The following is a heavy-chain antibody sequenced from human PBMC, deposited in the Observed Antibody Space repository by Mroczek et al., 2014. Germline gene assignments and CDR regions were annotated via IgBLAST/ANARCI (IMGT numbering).Heavy chain of an antibody. CDR2: ISYDGSNK. J-gene: IGHJ6*02. V-gene: IGHV3-30-3*01. Sequence: QVQLVQSGGGVVQPGRSLRLSCAASGFTFSSYAMHWVRQAPGKGLEWVAVISYDGSNKYYADSVKGRFTISRDNSKNTLYLQMNSLRAEDTAVYYCARDMAVVTPHIDGMDVWGQGTTVTVSS. CDR3: ARDMAVVTPHIDGMDV. CDR1: GFTFSSYA. D-gene: IGHD4-23*01.